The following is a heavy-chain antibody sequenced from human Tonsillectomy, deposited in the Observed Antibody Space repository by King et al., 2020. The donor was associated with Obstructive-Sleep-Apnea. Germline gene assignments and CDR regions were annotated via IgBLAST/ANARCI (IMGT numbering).Heavy chain of an antibody. CDR3: ARSSGGSSDYYQDY. V-gene: IGHV1-18*01. CDR2: ISPYNGKT. D-gene: IGHD3-22*01. J-gene: IGHJ4*02. CDR1: GYTFTSYG. Sequence: QLVQSGAEVKKPGASVKVSCKASGYTFTSYGIIWVLQAPRQGLEWMGWISPYNGKTNYAQELQGRVTMTTETSTSAAYMELRSLRSDDTAVYYCARSSGGSSDYYQDYWGQGTLVTVAS.